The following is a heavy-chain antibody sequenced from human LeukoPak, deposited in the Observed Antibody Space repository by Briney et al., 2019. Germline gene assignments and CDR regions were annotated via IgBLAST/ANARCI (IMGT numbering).Heavy chain of an antibody. J-gene: IGHJ4*02. CDR2: IYHSGST. D-gene: IGHD3-16*02. Sequence: SETLSLTCAVPGYSINSGFYWGWIRQPPGKGLEWIGRIYHSGSTYYNPSLKSRVTMSVDTSKNQFSLKLSSVTAADTAVYYCARRGNDYVWGSYRGSLGFWGQGALVTVSS. CDR3: ARRGNDYVWGSYRGSLGF. V-gene: IGHV4-38-2*01. CDR1: GYSINSGFY.